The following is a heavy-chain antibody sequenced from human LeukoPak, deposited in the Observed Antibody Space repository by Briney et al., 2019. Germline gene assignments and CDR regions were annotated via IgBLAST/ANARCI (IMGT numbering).Heavy chain of an antibody. Sequence: SETQSLTCAVYGGSLSGYYWTWIRHTPGKGLEWIGEINYSGNTNYNRSLKSRVTISADTSKNQFSLRLSSVTAADTAVYYCARRGTAYCRGGNCYSDKYFDHWGQGTQVTVSS. CDR2: INYSGNT. J-gene: IGHJ4*02. V-gene: IGHV4-34*01. D-gene: IGHD2-15*01. CDR3: ARRGTAYCRGGNCYSDKYFDH. CDR1: GGSLSGYY.